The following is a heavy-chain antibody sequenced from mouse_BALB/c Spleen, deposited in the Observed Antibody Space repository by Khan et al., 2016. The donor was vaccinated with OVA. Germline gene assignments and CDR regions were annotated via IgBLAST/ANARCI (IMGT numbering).Heavy chain of an antibody. V-gene: IGHV1-18*01. J-gene: IGHJ3*01. CDR1: GYSFTDYT. D-gene: IGHD1-1*01. Sequence: EVQLQQSGPELVKPGASMKISCKASGYSFTDYTMNWVKQSHGKNLEWIGLINPYNGFTTYNQKFKGKATFTVDKSSSTAYMELLSLTSEDSAVYYCARGNYYGSNSWFAYWGQGTLVTVSA. CDR3: ARGNYYGSNSWFAY. CDR2: INPYNGFT.